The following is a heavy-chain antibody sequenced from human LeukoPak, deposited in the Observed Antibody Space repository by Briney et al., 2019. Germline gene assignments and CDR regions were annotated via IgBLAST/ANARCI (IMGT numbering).Heavy chain of an antibody. J-gene: IGHJ6*03. CDR1: GGSISSYY. V-gene: IGHV4-4*07. D-gene: IGHD6-13*01. CDR2: IYTSGST. Sequence: SETLSLTCTVSGGSISSYYWSWIRKPAGKGLEWIGRIYTSGSTNYNPSLKSRVTMSVDTSKNQFSLKLSSVTAADTAVYYCARVATSSSWTLLSYYYMDVWGKGTTVTVSS. CDR3: ARVATSSSWTLLSYYYMDV.